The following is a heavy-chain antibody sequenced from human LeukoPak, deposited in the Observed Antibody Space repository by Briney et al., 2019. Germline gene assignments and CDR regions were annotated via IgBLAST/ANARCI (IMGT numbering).Heavy chain of an antibody. CDR3: ARHEEEDGYNAKTIDY. D-gene: IGHD5-24*01. CDR1: GGSISGSNNY. CDR2: IYYSGTTT. V-gene: IGHV4-39*01. Sequence: PSETLSLTCTVSGGSISGSNNYWGWVRQPPGKGLEWIGTIYYSGTTTYYKPSLKSRVTISVDTSKNQFSLKLSSVTAADTAVYYCARHEEEDGYNAKTIDYWGQGTLVTVSS. J-gene: IGHJ4*02.